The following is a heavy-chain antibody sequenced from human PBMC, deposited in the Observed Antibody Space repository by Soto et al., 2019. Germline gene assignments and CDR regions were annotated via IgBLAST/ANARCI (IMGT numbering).Heavy chain of an antibody. D-gene: IGHD3-22*01. Sequence: GALVKVSCKASRYTLTKYFTQWVRQGPGQGHSGWDASTLTMIATYAQKFQGRVTITADKSTSTAYMELSSLRSEDTAVYYCATDGRPYYDNSGSHALDYWGQGTLVTVSS. CDR2: STLTMIA. CDR1: RYTLTKYF. V-gene: IGHV1-69*10. J-gene: IGHJ4*02. CDR3: ATDGRPYYDNSGSHALDY.